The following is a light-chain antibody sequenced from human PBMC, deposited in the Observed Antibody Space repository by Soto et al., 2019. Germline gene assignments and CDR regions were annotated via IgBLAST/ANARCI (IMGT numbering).Light chain of an antibody. J-gene: IGLJ3*02. CDR3: SSSAGGYTWV. CDR2: EVS. Sequence: QSALTQPPSASGSPGQSVTISCSGTSSDVGGSNFVSWYQQHPGKAPKLMIYEVSKRPSGVPARFSGSKSGNTASLTVSGLQAEDEADYHCSSSAGGYTWVFGGGTKLTVL. V-gene: IGLV2-8*01. CDR1: SSDVGGSNF.